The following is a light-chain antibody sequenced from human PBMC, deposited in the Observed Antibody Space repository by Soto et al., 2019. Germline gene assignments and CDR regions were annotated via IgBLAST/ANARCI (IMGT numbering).Light chain of an antibody. Sequence: QSALTQPRSVSGSPGQSVTISCTGTSSDGGGSNLVFWYQQHAGRAPNLVIYAVIKRASGVPDRFSGSKSGNTASLTISGLQVEDEADYYCCSCAGNSLWVFGGGSKLTVL. CDR2: AVI. CDR3: CSCAGNSLWV. CDR1: SSDGGGSNL. J-gene: IGLJ3*02. V-gene: IGLV2-11*01.